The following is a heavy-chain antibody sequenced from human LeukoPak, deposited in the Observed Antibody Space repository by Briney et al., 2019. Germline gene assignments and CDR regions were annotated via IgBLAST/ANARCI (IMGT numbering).Heavy chain of an antibody. CDR2: ISWNSGSI. Sequence: GGSLRLSCAASGFTFDDYAMHWVRQAPGKGLEWVSGISWNSGSIGYADSVKGRFTISRDNAKNSLYLQMNSLRAEDTALYYCAKDSAYDFWSGSVYWGQGTLVTVSS. CDR3: AKDSAYDFWSGSVY. J-gene: IGHJ4*02. V-gene: IGHV3-9*01. D-gene: IGHD3-3*01. CDR1: GFTFDDYA.